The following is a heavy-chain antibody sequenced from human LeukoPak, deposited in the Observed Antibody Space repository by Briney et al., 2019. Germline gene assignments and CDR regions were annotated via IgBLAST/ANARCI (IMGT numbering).Heavy chain of an antibody. D-gene: IGHD6-19*01. J-gene: IGHJ1*01. CDR1: GYTFTSYG. V-gene: IGHV1-8*02. CDR3: ARRVGSGWPVQH. Sequence: GASVKVSCKASGYTFTSYGISWVRQATGQGLEWMGWMNPNSGNTGYAQKFQGRLNMTRNTSIDTAYMELSSLRSDDTAAYYCARRVGSGWPVQHWGQGTLVTVSS. CDR2: MNPNSGNT.